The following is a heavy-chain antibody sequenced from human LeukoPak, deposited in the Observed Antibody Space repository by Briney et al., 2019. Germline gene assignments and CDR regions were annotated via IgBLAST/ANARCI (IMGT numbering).Heavy chain of an antibody. D-gene: IGHD3-3*01. CDR2: IYYSGST. J-gene: IGHJ4*02. CDR1: GGSISGTPYY. CDR3: ARASTIFGHFAY. V-gene: IGHV4-39*07. Sequence: SETLSLTCAISGGSISGTPYYWGWIRQPPGKGLEWIGSIYYSGSTYYNPSLKSRLTISVDTSKNQFSLKLSSVTAADTDVYYCARASTIFGHFAYWGRGTLVTVSS.